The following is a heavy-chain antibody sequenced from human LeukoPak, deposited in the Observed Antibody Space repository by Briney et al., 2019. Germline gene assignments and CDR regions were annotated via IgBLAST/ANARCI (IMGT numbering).Heavy chain of an antibody. D-gene: IGHD2-15*01. J-gene: IGHJ5*02. V-gene: IGHV4-59*01. CDR1: GGSISSYY. CDR2: IYYSGST. Sequence: PSETLSLTCTVSGGSISSYYWSWIRQPPGKGLEWIGYIYYSGSTNYNPSLKSRVTISVDTSKNQFSLKLSSVTAADTAVYYCARQVVVVAAENWFDPWGQGTLVTVSS. CDR3: ARQVVVVAAENWFDP.